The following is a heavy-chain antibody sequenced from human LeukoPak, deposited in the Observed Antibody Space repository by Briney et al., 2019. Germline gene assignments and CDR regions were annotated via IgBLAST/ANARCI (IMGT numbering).Heavy chain of an antibody. Sequence: SETLSLTCSVSGGSMSGHYWMWIRQPQGKGLEWIGYVFDSGNTNYNPSLKSRVAISFDTASNHFSLKLNSVTASDSGIYFCARSLGDDSWVALRGYYYMDVWGRGTTVTVSS. J-gene: IGHJ6*03. CDR1: GGSMSGHY. D-gene: IGHD3-3*01. CDR3: ARSLGDDSWVALRGYYYMDV. CDR2: VFDSGNT. V-gene: IGHV4-59*11.